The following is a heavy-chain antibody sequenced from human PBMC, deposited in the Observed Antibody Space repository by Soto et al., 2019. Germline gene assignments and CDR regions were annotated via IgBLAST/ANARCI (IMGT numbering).Heavy chain of an antibody. Sequence: QVQLVESGGGVVQPRRSLRLSCAASGFTFSSYGMHWVRQAPGKGLEWVAVISYDGRNKNHADSVKGRFTISRDNSKNTLYLQMDSLRAEDTAVYYCAKDAELDHYDTSGYYLYWGQGTLVTVSA. CDR1: GFTFSSYG. CDR3: AKDAELDHYDTSGYYLY. V-gene: IGHV3-30*18. J-gene: IGHJ4*02. CDR2: ISYDGRNK. D-gene: IGHD3-22*01.